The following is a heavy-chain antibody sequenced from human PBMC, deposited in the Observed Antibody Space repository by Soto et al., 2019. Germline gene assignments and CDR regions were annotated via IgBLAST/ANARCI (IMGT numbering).Heavy chain of an antibody. CDR3: ARVGYYDSSGYYY. Sequence: VRQAPGKGLEWVSVIYSGGSTYYADSVKGRFTISRDNSKNTLYLQMNSLRAEDTAVYYCARVGYYDSSGYYYWGQGTLVTVSS. J-gene: IGHJ4*02. CDR2: IYSGGST. D-gene: IGHD3-22*01. V-gene: IGHV3-53*01.